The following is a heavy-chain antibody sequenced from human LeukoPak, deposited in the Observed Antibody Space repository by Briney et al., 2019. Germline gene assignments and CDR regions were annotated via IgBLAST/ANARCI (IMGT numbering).Heavy chain of an antibody. CDR1: GFTFSSYA. V-gene: IGHV3-23*01. Sequence: GGSLRLSCAASGFTFSSYAMSWVRLALGKGLEWVSGISGSGGSTNYADSVKGRFTISRDNSKNTLYLQMNSLRAEDTAEYYCAKTNSAQYFDYWGQGTLVTVSS. D-gene: IGHD4-11*01. CDR3: AKTNSAQYFDY. CDR2: ISGSGGST. J-gene: IGHJ4*02.